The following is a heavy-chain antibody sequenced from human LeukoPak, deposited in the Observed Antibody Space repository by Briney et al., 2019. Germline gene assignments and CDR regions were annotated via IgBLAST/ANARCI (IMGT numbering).Heavy chain of an antibody. J-gene: IGHJ4*02. V-gene: IGHV4-39*01. Sequence: SETLSLTCIVSGDSIISDTYYWGWIRQPPGKGLEWIGSIYYRGRTSYNPSLKSRVTISVDTSKNQFSLKLSSVTAADTAVYYCARRAYSTAYWKHFDSWGQGTLVTVSS. CDR1: GDSIISDTYY. CDR3: ARRAYSTAYWKHFDS. D-gene: IGHD1-1*01. CDR2: IYYRGRT.